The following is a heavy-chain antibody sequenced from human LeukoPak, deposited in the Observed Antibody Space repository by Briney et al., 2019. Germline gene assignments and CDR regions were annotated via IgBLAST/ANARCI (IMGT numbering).Heavy chain of an antibody. CDR2: IYYSGST. J-gene: IGHJ4*02. V-gene: IGHV4-59*01. CDR1: GGSISSYY. D-gene: IGHD3-10*01. CDR3: ARDQGAYYYGSGFDY. Sequence: KASETLSLTCTVSGGSISSYYWSWIRQPPGKGLEWIGYIYYSGSTNYNPSLKSRVTISVDTSKNQFSLKLSSVTAADAAVYYCARDQGAYYYGSGFDYWGQGTLVTVSS.